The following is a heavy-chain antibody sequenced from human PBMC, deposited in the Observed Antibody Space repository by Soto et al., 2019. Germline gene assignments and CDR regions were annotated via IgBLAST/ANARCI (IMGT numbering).Heavy chain of an antibody. D-gene: IGHD4-17*01. CDR3: ASPDYGGNSDYFDY. V-gene: IGHV1-69*12. J-gene: IGHJ4*02. Sequence: QVQLVQSGAEVKKPGSSVKVSCKASGGTFSSYAISWVRQAPGQGLEWMGGIIPIFGTANYAQKFQGRVTITADESTRTAYMELSSLRSEDTAVYYCASPDYGGNSDYFDYWGQGTLVTVSS. CDR2: IIPIFGTA. CDR1: GGTFSSYA.